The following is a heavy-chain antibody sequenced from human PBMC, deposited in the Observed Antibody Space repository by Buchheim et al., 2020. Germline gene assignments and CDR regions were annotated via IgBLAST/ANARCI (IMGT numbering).Heavy chain of an antibody. CDR1: GFNFGDYA. Sequence: EVQLLESGGGLVQRGGSLRLSCAASGFNFGDYAMSWVRQAPGKGLEWVSGIDKTGGTRFRAESVRGRFFISRENSHNTLYFQMNSLRVEDTAIYFCARGGYKGDSSSWYFLDNWGQGIL. D-gene: IGHD6-13*01. V-gene: IGHV3-23*01. CDR3: ARGGYKGDSSSWYFLDN. J-gene: IGHJ4*02. CDR2: IDKTGGTR.